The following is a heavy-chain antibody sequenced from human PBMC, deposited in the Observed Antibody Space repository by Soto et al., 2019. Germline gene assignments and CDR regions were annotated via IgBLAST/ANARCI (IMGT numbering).Heavy chain of an antibody. CDR2: IYYSGST. V-gene: IGHV4-59*01. J-gene: IGHJ5*02. D-gene: IGHD3-16*02. CDR1: GGSISSYY. CDR3: ASSPGSYDYVWGSYRIGNWFDP. Sequence: PSETLSLTCTVSGGSISSYYWSWIRQPPGKGLEWIGYIYYSGSTNYNPSLKSRVTISVDTSKNQFSLKLSSVTAADTAVYYCASSPGSYDYVWGSYRIGNWFDPWGQGTLVTVS.